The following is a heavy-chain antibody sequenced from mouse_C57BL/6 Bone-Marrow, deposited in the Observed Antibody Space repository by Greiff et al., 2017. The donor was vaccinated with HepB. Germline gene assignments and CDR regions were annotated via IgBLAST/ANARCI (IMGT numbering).Heavy chain of an antibody. D-gene: IGHD2-3*01. CDR3: TKGPIYDGYYYFDY. V-gene: IGHV1-15*01. J-gene: IGHJ2*01. CDR2: IDPETGGT. Sequence: VQLQQSGAELVRPGASVTLSCKASGYTFTDYEMHWVKQTPVHGLEWIGAIDPETGGTAYNQKFKGKAILTADKSSSTAYMELRSLTSEDSAVYYCTKGPIYDGYYYFDYWGQGTTLTVSS. CDR1: GYTFTDYE.